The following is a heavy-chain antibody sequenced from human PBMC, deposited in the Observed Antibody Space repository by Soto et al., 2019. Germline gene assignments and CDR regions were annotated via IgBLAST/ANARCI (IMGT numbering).Heavy chain of an antibody. CDR3: ASGPIPAANPRFDY. D-gene: IGHD2-2*01. CDR1: GGSFSGYY. V-gene: IGHV4-34*01. Sequence: PSETLSLTCAVYGGSFSGYYWSWIRQPPGKGLEWIGEINHSGSTNYNPSLKSRVTISVDTSKNQFSLKLSSVTAADTAVYYCASGPIPAANPRFDYWGQGTLVTVSS. CDR2: INHSGST. J-gene: IGHJ4*02.